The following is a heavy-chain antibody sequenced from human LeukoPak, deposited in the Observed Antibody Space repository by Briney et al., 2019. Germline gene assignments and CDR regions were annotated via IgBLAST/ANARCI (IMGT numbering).Heavy chain of an antibody. CDR1: GYSFTSYW. J-gene: IGHJ4*02. Sequence: GESLKISCKGSGYSFTSYWISWVRQMPGKGLEWMGRIDPSGSYTNYSPSFQGHVTISADKSISTAYLQWSSLKASDTAMYYCASPYGGYFDYWGQGTLVTVSS. V-gene: IGHV5-10-1*01. D-gene: IGHD4/OR15-4a*01. CDR3: ASPYGGYFDY. CDR2: IDPSGSYT.